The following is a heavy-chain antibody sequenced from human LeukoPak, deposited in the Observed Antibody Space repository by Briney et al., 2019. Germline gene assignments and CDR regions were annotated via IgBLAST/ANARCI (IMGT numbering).Heavy chain of an antibody. CDR2: IYSGGST. CDR3: ARESYDAFDI. V-gene: IGHV3-53*01. CDR1: GFTVSSNY. J-gene: IGHJ3*02. Sequence: GGSPRLSCAASGFTVSSNYMSWVRQAPGKGLEWVSVIYSGGSTYYADSVKGRFTISRDNSKNTLYLQMNSLRAEDTAVYYCARESYDAFDIWGQGTMVTVSS. D-gene: IGHD1-26*01.